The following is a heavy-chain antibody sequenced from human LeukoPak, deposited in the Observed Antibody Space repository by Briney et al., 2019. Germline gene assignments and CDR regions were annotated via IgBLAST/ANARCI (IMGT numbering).Heavy chain of an antibody. CDR2: IYTSGGT. D-gene: IGHD6-6*01. Sequence: SETLSLTCTVSGGSISSYYWSWIRQPAGKGLEWIGRIYTSGGTNYNPSLKSRVTMSLDTSKNQFSLKLSSVTAADTAVYYCARAKQVAYYYYYMDVWGKGTTVTVSS. J-gene: IGHJ6*03. CDR3: ARAKQVAYYYYYMDV. CDR1: GGSISSYY. V-gene: IGHV4-4*07.